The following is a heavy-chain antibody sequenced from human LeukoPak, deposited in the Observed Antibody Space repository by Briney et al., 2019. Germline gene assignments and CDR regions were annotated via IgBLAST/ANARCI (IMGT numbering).Heavy chain of an antibody. CDR2: IYTSGGT. D-gene: IGHD6-6*01. Sequence: SETLSLTCTVSGGSISSYYWSWIRQPAGKGLEWIGRIYTSGGTNYNPSLKSRVTMSLDTSKNQFSLKLSSVTAADTAVYYCARAKQVAYYYYYMDVWGKGTTVTVSS. J-gene: IGHJ6*03. CDR3: ARAKQVAYYYYYMDV. CDR1: GGSISSYY. V-gene: IGHV4-4*07.